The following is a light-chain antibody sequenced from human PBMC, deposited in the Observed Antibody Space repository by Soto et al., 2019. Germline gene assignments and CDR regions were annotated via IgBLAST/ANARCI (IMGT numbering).Light chain of an antibody. V-gene: IGLV2-14*03. J-gene: IGLJ2*01. Sequence: QSALTQPASVSGSPGQSITVSCTGTSSDVGGYNYVSWYQQNPGKAPKLIIYYVSNRPSGVSNRFSGSKSGNTASLTISGLQAEDEGDYYCSSYTSSSTVVFGGGTKLTVL. CDR3: SSYTSSSTVV. CDR1: SSDVGGYNY. CDR2: YVS.